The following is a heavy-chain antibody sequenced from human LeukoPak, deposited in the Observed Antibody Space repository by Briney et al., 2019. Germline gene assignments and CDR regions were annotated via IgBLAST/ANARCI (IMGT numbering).Heavy chain of an antibody. V-gene: IGHV4-59*01. J-gene: IGHJ4*02. CDR2: IYYSGST. Sequence: PSETLSLTCTVSGGSISSYYWSWIRQPPEKGLEWIGYIYYSGSTNYNPSLKSRVTISVDTSKNQFSLKLSSVTAADTAVYYCAREASGSSFDYWGQGTLVTVSS. CDR1: GGSISSYY. CDR3: AREASGSSFDY. D-gene: IGHD3-10*01.